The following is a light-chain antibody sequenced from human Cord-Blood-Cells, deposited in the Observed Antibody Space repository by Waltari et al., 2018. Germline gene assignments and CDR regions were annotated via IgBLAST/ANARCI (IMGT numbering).Light chain of an antibody. CDR2: LGS. J-gene: IGKJ1*01. Sequence: DIVMTQSPLSLPVTPGEPASISCRSSQSLLHSNGYNYLDWYLQKPGQSPQLQIYLGSNRASGVTDRFSGSGAGTDFTLKISRVEAEDVGVYYCMQALQTPTFGQGTKVEIK. V-gene: IGKV2-28*01. CDR1: QSLLHSNGYNY. CDR3: MQALQTPT.